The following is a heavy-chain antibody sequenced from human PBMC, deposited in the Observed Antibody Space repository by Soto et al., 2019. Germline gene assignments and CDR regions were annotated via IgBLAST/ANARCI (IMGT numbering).Heavy chain of an antibody. CDR3: ATLPHYGDPTAGF. CDR1: GGSISSTNYY. J-gene: IGHJ4*02. CDR2: IYVSGST. Sequence: QLQLQESGPGLVKPSETLSLTCTVSGGSISSTNYYWGWIRQPPGKGLEWIGTIYVSGSTYYNSSLQSRVTISVDTSKNQFSLKLTSVTAADTAVYYCATLPHYGDPTAGFWGQGTLVTVSS. D-gene: IGHD4-17*01. V-gene: IGHV4-39*01.